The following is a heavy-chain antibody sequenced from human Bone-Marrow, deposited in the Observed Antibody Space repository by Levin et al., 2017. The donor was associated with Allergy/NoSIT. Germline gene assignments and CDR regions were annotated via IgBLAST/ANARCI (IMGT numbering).Heavy chain of an antibody. CDR2: IFSNDMK. D-gene: IGHD2-15*01. Sequence: ESGPTLVKPTETLTLTCTVSGFSLSNPRMGVTWIRQPPGKALEWLAHIFSNDMKSYSTSLTNRLTISEDTSKSQVVLTMTNMDPVDTARYYCARTSGNFCSGSSCGKVDYWGQGTMVTVSS. V-gene: IGHV2-26*01. J-gene: IGHJ4*02. CDR3: ARTSGNFCSGSSCGKVDY. CDR1: GFSLSNPRMG.